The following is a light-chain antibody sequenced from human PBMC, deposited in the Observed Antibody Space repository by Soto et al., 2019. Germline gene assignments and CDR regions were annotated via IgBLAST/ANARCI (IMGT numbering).Light chain of an antibody. CDR2: DAS. CDR3: QQRLNWPLT. CDR1: QNIGSY. V-gene: IGKV3-11*01. J-gene: IGKJ4*01. Sequence: EIVLTQSPATLSLSPGERATLSCRATQNIGSYLAWYQQKPGQAPRLIMYDASIRATGIPARFSGSGSETDSTLTITSLEPEDFAVYYCQQRLNWPLTFGGGTMVEIK.